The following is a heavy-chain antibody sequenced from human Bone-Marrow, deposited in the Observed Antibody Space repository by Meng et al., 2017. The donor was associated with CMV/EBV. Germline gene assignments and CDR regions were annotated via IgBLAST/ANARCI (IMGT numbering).Heavy chain of an antibody. V-gene: IGHV3-48*04. Sequence: GESLKISCEVSGFTFTDSSMNWIRQAPGKGLEWISYISGSGNTIYDADSVKGRFTISRDNAKNSLYLQMNNLRAEDTAVYYFAREGVIENYSYYGMDAWGQGTTVTVSS. CDR1: GFTFTDSS. D-gene: IGHD2-21*01. CDR2: ISGSGNTI. CDR3: AREGVIENYSYYGMDA. J-gene: IGHJ6*02.